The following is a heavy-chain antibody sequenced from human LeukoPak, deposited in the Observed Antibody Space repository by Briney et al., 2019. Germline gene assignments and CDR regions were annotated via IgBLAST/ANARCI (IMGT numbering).Heavy chain of an antibody. Sequence: SETLSLTCTVSGGSISSYYWSWIRQPPGKGLEWIGYIYYSGTTNYNPSLKSRVTISVDTSKNQFSLKLRSVTAADTAVYYCARGVYIAAAQYGYWGQGTLVTVS. V-gene: IGHV4-59*01. J-gene: IGHJ4*02. CDR1: GGSISSYY. D-gene: IGHD6-13*01. CDR2: IYYSGTT. CDR3: ARGVYIAAAQYGY.